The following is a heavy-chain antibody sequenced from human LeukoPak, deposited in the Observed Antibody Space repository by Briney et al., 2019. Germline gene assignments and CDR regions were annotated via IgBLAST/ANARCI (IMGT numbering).Heavy chain of an antibody. CDR2: IKQDGSEI. V-gene: IGHV3-7*03. CDR3: VGGSGWITGY. Sequence: GGSLRLSCSASGFTFGSYCMNWVRQAPGKGPEWVANIKQDGSEINYVDSVKGRFIISRDNAKNSLYLQMNSLRDDDTAVYYCVGGSGWITGYWRHGTLVTDSS. D-gene: IGHD1-14*01. J-gene: IGHJ4*01. CDR1: GFTFGSYC.